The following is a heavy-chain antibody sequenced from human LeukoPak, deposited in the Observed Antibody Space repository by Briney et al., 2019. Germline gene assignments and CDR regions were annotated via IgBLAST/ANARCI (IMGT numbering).Heavy chain of an antibody. Sequence: SQTLSLTCTVSGGSISSGSYSWSWIRQPAGKGLEWLGHIYTSGSTNYNPSLKSRVTISVKTSKNQFSLKLSSASAADTAVYYCAREGGGSSSGESDYWGQGTLVTVSS. CDR1: GGSISSGSYS. CDR3: AREGGGSSSGESDY. CDR2: IYTSGST. V-gene: IGHV4-61*09. J-gene: IGHJ4*02. D-gene: IGHD6-6*01.